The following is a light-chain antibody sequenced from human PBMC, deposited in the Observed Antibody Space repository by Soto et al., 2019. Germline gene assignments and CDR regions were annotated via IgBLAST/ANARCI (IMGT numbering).Light chain of an antibody. CDR2: DAS. CDR3: QQYNSFSLIT. J-gene: IGKJ5*01. Sequence: DIQMTQSPSTLSASMGDTVTIACRSSQSIIRWLAWYQQKPGKVSKILISDASILENGVPSRFSGTGSGTEFTLTISNLQPDDFATYFCQQYNSFSLITFGQGTRLEIK. CDR1: QSIIRW. V-gene: IGKV1-5*01.